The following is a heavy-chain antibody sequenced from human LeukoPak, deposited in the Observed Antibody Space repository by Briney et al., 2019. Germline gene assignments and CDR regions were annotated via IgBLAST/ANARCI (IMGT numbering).Heavy chain of an antibody. CDR3: ARSLVPRLYYFDY. V-gene: IGHV3-48*01. CDR1: GFTFSSYS. D-gene: IGHD5-12*01. CDR2: ISSSSSTI. Sequence: GGSLRLSCAASGFTFSSYSMNWVRQAPGKGLEWVSYISSSSSTIYYADSVKGRFTISRDNAKNSLYLQMNSLRAEDTAVYYCARSLVPRLYYFDYWGQGTLVTLSS. J-gene: IGHJ4*02.